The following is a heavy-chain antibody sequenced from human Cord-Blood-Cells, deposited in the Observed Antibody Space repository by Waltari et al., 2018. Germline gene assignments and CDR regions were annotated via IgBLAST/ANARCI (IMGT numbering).Heavy chain of an antibody. V-gene: IGHV1-3*01. Sequence: QVQLVQSGAEVKKPGASVKVSCKASGYTFTSYAMHWVRQAPGQRLEWMGWINAGNGNTKYSPKFQGRVTITRDTAASTAYMELSSLRSEDTAVYYCARDRTGEVDGAFDIWGQGTMVTVSS. J-gene: IGHJ3*02. CDR1: GYTFTSYA. CDR2: INAGNGNT. CDR3: ARDRTGEVDGAFDI. D-gene: IGHD7-27*01.